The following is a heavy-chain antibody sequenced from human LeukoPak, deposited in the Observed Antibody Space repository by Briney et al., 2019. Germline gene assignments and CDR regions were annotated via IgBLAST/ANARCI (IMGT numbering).Heavy chain of an antibody. CDR3: VRAAMPYIINGRRFDY. D-gene: IGHD2-2*01. CDR1: GFTSSAYD. V-gene: IGHV3-13*04. J-gene: IGHJ4*02. CDR2: SGTVGDT. Sequence: PGESLRLSRAASGFTSSAYDMHWVRQITGGGLEWVSTSGTVGDTFYSDSVKGRFTISRENAKNSVHLQMNSLRVEDSAIYFCVRAAMPYIINGRRFDYWGQGTLVTVSS.